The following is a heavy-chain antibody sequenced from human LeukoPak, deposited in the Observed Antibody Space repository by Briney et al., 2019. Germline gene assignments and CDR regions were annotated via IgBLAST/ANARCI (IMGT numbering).Heavy chain of an antibody. D-gene: IGHD2-2*01. V-gene: IGHV3-23*01. CDR1: GFTFSSYA. Sequence: GGSLRLSCAASGFTFSSYAMSWVRQAPGKGLEWVSAISGSGGSTYYADSVKGRFTISRDNSKNTLYLQMNSLRAEDTAVYYCAKVAYCSSTSCPTSNFDYWGQGTLVTVSS. CDR2: ISGSGGST. J-gene: IGHJ4*02. CDR3: AKVAYCSSTSCPTSNFDY.